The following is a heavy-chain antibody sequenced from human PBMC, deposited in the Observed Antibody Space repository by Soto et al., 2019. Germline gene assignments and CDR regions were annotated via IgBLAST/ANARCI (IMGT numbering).Heavy chain of an antibody. J-gene: IGHJ4*02. Sequence: QVQLVQSGAEVKKPGASVKVSCQASGYTFTSYYMDWVRQAPGQGLEWMGIINPSGGSTRYAQKCQGRVTMTRDTSTSTVYMELSSLRSEDTAVYYCARGTLLRFLEWLSFDYWGQGTLVTVSS. D-gene: IGHD3-3*01. CDR1: GYTFTSYY. CDR2: INPSGGST. V-gene: IGHV1-46*03. CDR3: ARGTLLRFLEWLSFDY.